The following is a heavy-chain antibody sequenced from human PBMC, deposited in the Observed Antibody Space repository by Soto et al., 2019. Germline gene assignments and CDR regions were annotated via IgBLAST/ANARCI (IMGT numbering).Heavy chain of an antibody. Sequence: QVQLVESGGGVVQPGRSLRLSCAASGFTFSSYAMHWVRQAPGKGLEWVAVISYDGSNKYYADSVKGRFTISRDNSKNTLYLQMNSLRAEDTAVYYCARSGGRFVEWLSHFDYWGQGTLVTVSS. V-gene: IGHV3-30-3*01. D-gene: IGHD3-3*01. J-gene: IGHJ4*02. CDR3: ARSGGRFVEWLSHFDY. CDR2: ISYDGSNK. CDR1: GFTFSSYA.